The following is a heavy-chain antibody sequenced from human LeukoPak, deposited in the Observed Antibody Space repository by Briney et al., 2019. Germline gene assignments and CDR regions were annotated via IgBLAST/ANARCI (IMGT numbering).Heavy chain of an antibody. CDR3: ARDRRYDILTGFSNFFDY. CDR2: IWYDGFNK. D-gene: IGHD3-9*01. J-gene: IGHJ4*02. V-gene: IGHV3-33*01. Sequence: GRSLRLSCAASGFTFSSYVMHWVRQAPGKGLEWVAVIWYDGFNKYYADSVKGRFTISRDNSKNTLYLQMNSLRAEDTAVYYCARDRRYDILTGFSNFFDYWGQGTLVTVSS. CDR1: GFTFSSYV.